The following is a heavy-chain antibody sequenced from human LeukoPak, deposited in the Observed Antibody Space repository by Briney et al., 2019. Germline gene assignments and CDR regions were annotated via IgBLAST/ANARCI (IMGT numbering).Heavy chain of an antibody. CDR1: GGSISSGSYY. CDR2: VYTSGST. Sequence: SETLSLTCTVSGGSISSGSYYWRWIRQPAGKGLEWIGRVYTSGSTNYNLSLKSRVTISVDTSKNQFSLKLSSVTAADTAVYYCAGDSSGWNWYFDLWGRGTLVTVSS. D-gene: IGHD6-19*01. V-gene: IGHV4-61*02. CDR3: AGDSSGWNWYFDL. J-gene: IGHJ2*01.